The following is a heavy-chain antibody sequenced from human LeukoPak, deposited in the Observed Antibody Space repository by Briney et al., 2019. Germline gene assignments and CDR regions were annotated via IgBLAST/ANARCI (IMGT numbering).Heavy chain of an antibody. J-gene: IGHJ6*03. CDR2: XSSSGSTI. CDR1: GXTFSXXY. D-gene: IGHD3-16*01. Sequence: XGSXXLSXXASGXTFSXXYMSWXXXXPGXXXXXXSYXSSSGSTIYYADSVKGRFTISRDNAKNSLYLQMNSLRAEDTAVYYCARVWGVFRVANYYMDVWGKGTTVTVSS. V-gene: IGHV3-11*04. CDR3: ARVWGVFRVANYYMDV.